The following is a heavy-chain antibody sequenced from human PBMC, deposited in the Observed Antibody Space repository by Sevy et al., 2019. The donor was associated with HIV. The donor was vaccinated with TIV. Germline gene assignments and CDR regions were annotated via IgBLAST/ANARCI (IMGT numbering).Heavy chain of an antibody. V-gene: IGHV3-30-3*01. J-gene: IGHJ1*01. Sequence: GGSLRLSCAASGFSFSSYEMHWVRQAPGKGLEWVATISFDATNKHYPDSVKGRFTISRDNFQNSLFLQMDSLRPEDTAVYYCALERLSSDVAEYFQNWGQGTLVTVSS. CDR1: GFSFSSYE. D-gene: IGHD1-1*01. CDR2: ISFDATNK. CDR3: ALERLSSDVAEYFQN.